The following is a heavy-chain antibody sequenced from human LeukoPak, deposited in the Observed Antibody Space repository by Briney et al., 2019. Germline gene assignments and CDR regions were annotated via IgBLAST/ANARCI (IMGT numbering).Heavy chain of an antibody. J-gene: IGHJ4*02. CDR1: GYTFTAYY. D-gene: IGHD2-15*01. CDR3: ASEAYCSGGSCSLHRVAS. Sequence: ASVKVSCKASGYTFTAYYMHWVRQAPGQGLEWMGWIDTNSGGTNYAQKFQGRVTITRDTFIGTAYVELSSLISDDTAVYYCASEAYCSGGSCSLHRVASWGQGTLVTVSS. V-gene: IGHV1-2*02. CDR2: IDTNSGGT.